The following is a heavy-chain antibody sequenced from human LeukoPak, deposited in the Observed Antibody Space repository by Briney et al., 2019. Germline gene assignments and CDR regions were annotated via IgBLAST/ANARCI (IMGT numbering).Heavy chain of an antibody. J-gene: IGHJ4*02. D-gene: IGHD6-19*01. CDR3: AKSHQWLVLKVMDY. V-gene: IGHV3-23*01. Sequence: GSLRLSCAASGFTFSSYAMSWVRQAPGKGLEWVSAISGSGGSTYYADSVKGRFTISRNNSKNTLYLQMNSLRAEDTAVYYCAKSHQWLVLKVMDYWGQGTLVTVSS. CDR1: GFTFSSYA. CDR2: ISGSGGST.